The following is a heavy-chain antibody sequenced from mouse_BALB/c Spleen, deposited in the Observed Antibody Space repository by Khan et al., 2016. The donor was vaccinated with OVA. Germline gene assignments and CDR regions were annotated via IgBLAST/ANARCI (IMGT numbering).Heavy chain of an antibody. V-gene: IGHV1S135*01. CDR1: GYSFTSYY. J-gene: IGHJ3*01. Sequence: EVQLQQSGPELMKPGASVKISCKASGYSFTSYYIHWVMQSHGKSLEWIGYIDPFSGGTTYNQKFKGMATLTVDKSSRTAYIHHSNLTSEDSAVYYCTRHGYVAWFTYWGQGTLVTVSA. D-gene: IGHD2-2*01. CDR3: TRHGYVAWFTY. CDR2: IDPFSGGT.